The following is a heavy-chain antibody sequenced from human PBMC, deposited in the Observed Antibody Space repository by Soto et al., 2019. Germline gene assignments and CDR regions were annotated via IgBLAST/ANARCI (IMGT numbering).Heavy chain of an antibody. CDR2: ISYDGSNK. V-gene: IGHV3-30*03. CDR1: GFTFSSYG. J-gene: IGHJ4*02. CDR3: ARVAY. Sequence: GGSLRLSCAASGFTFSSYGMHWVRQAPGKGLEWVAVISYDGSNKYYADSVKGRFTISRDNSKNTLYLQMNSLRAEDTAVYYCARVAYWGPGTQVTVS.